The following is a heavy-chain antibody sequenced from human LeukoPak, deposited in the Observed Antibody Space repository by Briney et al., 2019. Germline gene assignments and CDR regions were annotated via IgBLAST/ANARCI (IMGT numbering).Heavy chain of an antibody. Sequence: TTGGSLRLSCEASGLTFSNAWMTWVRQAPGKGLEWVGRIKSKTDGGTRDYAAPVKGRFTISRDDSKNMAYLQMNSLKTEDTAVYYCAKVGGYYYDYWGQGTLVTVSS. CDR1: GLTFSNAW. CDR2: IKSKTDGGTR. J-gene: IGHJ4*02. CDR3: AKVGGYYYDY. D-gene: IGHD3-22*01. V-gene: IGHV3-15*01.